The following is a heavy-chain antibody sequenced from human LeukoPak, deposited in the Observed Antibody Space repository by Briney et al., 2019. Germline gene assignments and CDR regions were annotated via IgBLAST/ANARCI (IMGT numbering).Heavy chain of an antibody. CDR2: TYYTGST. CDR3: ARLTKGRYFDYIFDY. V-gene: IGHV4-39*01. D-gene: IGHD3-9*01. CDR1: GDSVSNSLKY. Sequence: PSETLSLTCTVSGDSVSNSLKYWGWIRQPSGKGLEWIGNTYYTGSTYSNPTLKSRVTMSVDTSKNQFSLKLSSVTAADTAVYYCARLTKGRYFDYIFDYWGQGTLLTVSS. J-gene: IGHJ4*02.